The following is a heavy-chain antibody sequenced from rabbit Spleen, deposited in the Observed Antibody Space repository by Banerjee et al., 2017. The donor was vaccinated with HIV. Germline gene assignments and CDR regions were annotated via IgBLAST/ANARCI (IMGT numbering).Heavy chain of an antibody. V-gene: IGHV1S40*01. CDR3: ARETSSGWGIVSFYFSL. CDR1: GFSLSSFYW. CDR2: IYNGDGST. J-gene: IGHJ4*01. D-gene: IGHD4-1*01. Sequence: QSLEESGGDLVKPGASLTLTCTASGFSLSSFYWICWVRQAPGKGPEWIACIYNGDGSTYYASWAKGRFTISKTSSTTVTLQMTSLTAADTATYFCARETSSGWGIVSFYFSLWGPGTLVTVS.